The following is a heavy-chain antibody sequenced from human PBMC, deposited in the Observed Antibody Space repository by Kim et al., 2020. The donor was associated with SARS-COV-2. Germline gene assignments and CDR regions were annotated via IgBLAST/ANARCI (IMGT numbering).Heavy chain of an antibody. CDR2: ITSSSTNI. J-gene: IGHJ5*02. V-gene: IGHV3-21*01. CDR1: GFTFSTYG. Sequence: GGSLRLSCAASGFTFSTYGMNWVRQAPGKGLEWVSAITSSSTNIYYADSVKGRFTISRDNAKNSLYLQMNSLRAEDTAVYYCARVTTVTTNWFDPCGQGTLVTVSS. D-gene: IGHD4-17*01. CDR3: ARVTTVTTNWFDP.